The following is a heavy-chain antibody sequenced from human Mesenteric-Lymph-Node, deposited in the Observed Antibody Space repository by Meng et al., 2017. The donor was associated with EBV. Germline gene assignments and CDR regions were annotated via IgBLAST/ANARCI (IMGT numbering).Heavy chain of an antibody. Sequence: QGQLVQCGSEVKEPGAPVKVPCKASGYTFTNYYINWVRQAPGQGLEWMGRIDPNSGDTDYAQKFQARVTMTRDTSIRTAYMELDSLRSDDTAVYYCASTILVPGPDSWGQGTLVTVSS. D-gene: IGHD2-2*01. CDR1: GYTFTNYY. CDR3: ASTILVPGPDS. CDR2: IDPNSGDT. J-gene: IGHJ4*02. V-gene: IGHV1-2*06.